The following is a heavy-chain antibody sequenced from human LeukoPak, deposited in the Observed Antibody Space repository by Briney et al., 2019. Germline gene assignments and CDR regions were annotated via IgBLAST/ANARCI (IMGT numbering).Heavy chain of an antibody. D-gene: IGHD3-3*01. CDR1: GYSFTGYY. CDR3: ARGSLYGNYVDY. J-gene: IGHJ4*02. V-gene: IGHV1-2*02. Sequence: ASVNVSCKTSGYSFTGYYIHWVRQAPGQGLEWMGWINPNSGGTNYPQKLQDRVTMTRDTSISTAYMELSRLRSDDTAVYYCARGSLYGNYVDYWGQGTLVTVSS. CDR2: INPNSGGT.